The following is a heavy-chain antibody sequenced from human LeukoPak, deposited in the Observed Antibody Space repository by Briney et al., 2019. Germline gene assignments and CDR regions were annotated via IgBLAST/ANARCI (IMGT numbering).Heavy chain of an antibody. D-gene: IGHD3-10*01. CDR3: ARRGIVIRAVILIGFHTETYYFDY. J-gene: IGHJ4*02. CDR1: GITLSNYG. V-gene: IGHV3-23*01. Sequence: GGSLRLSCVVSGITLSNYGMSWVRQAPGKGLEWVSGISGSGGGTNCAGSVKGRFTISRDNSKNTLYLQMNSLRAEDTAVYFCARRGIVIRAVILIGFHTETYYFDYWGQGTLVTVSS. CDR2: ISGSGGGT.